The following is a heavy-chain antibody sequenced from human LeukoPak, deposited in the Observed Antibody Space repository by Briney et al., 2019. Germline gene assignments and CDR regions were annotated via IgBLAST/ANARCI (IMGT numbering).Heavy chain of an antibody. CDR3: ARPHNYYYYGMDV. CDR1: GFTFSSYS. V-gene: IGHV3-48*04. Sequence: PGGSLRLSCAASGFTFSSYSMNWVRQAPGKGLEWVSYISSSSSTIYYADSVKGRFTISRDNAKNSLYLQMNSLRAEDTAVYYCARPHNYYYYGMDVWGQGTTVTVSS. CDR2: ISSSSSTI. J-gene: IGHJ6*02.